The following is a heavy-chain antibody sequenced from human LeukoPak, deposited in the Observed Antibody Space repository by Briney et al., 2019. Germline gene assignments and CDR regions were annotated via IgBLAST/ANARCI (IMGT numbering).Heavy chain of an antibody. D-gene: IGHD3-10*01. CDR1: GYTFTSYD. CDR2: MNPNSGNT. V-gene: IGHV1-8*01. Sequence: VASVKASCKASGYTFTSYDINWVRQATGQGLEWMGWMNPNSGNTGYAQKFQGRVTMTRNTSISTAYMELSSLRSEDTAVYYCARGETDYYGSGSYYSWGQGTLVTVSS. CDR3: ARGETDYYGSGSYYS. J-gene: IGHJ4*02.